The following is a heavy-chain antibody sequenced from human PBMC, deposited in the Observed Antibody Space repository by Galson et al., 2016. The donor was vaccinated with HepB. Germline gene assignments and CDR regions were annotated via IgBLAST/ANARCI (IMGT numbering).Heavy chain of an antibody. CDR1: GFTFGSYW. CDR2: TNNDGTST. Sequence: SLRLSCAASGFTFGSYWMHWVRQAPGKGLEWVSRTNNDGTSTTYAASVKGRFTISRDNTKNTLYLHMDTLRPEDTALYYCARKFSSQWSDPALDIWGQGTKVTVSS. V-gene: IGHV3-74*01. CDR3: ARKFSSQWSDPALDI. D-gene: IGHD2-2*01. J-gene: IGHJ3*02.